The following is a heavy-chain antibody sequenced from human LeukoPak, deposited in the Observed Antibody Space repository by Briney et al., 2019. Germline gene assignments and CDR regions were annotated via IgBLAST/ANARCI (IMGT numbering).Heavy chain of an antibody. Sequence: GGSLRLSCAASGFTFSSYSMNWVRQAPGKGLEWVSSISSSSGYIYYADSVKGRFTISRDNAKNSLYLQMNSLRAEDTAVYYCAGDSSGYYPYYFDYWGQGTLVTVSS. J-gene: IGHJ4*02. D-gene: IGHD3-22*01. CDR3: AGDSSGYYPYYFDY. CDR1: GFTFSSYS. CDR2: ISSSSGYI. V-gene: IGHV3-21*01.